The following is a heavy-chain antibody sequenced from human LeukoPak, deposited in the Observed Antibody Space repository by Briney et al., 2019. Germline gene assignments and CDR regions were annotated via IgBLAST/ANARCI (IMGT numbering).Heavy chain of an antibody. CDR1: GLTFSNAW. CDR2: IYSGGST. D-gene: IGHD6-13*01. Sequence: PGGSLRLSCAASGLTFSNAWMSWVRQAPGKGLEWVSVIYSGGSTYYADSVKGRFTISRDNSKNTLYLQMNSLRAEDTAVYYCARDLAAAAGTYFDYWGQGTLVTVSS. CDR3: ARDLAAAAGTYFDY. J-gene: IGHJ4*02. V-gene: IGHV3-53*01.